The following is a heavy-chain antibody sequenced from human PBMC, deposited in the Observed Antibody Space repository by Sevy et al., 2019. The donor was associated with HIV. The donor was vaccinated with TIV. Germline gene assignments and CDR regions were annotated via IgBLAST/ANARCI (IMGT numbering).Heavy chain of an antibody. D-gene: IGHD3-10*01. CDR1: GFTFSNAW. Sequence: GGSLRLSCAASGFTFSNAWMSWVRQAPGKGLEWVGPIKSKTDGGTTDYAAPVKGRFTISRDDSKNTLYLQMNSLKTEDTAVYYCTTEAGYYYAPSPADYWGQGTLVTVSS. V-gene: IGHV3-15*01. CDR2: IKSKTDGGTT. CDR3: TTEAGYYYAPSPADY. J-gene: IGHJ4*02.